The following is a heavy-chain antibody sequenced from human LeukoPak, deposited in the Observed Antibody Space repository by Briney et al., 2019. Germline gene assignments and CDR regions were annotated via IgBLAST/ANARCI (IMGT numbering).Heavy chain of an antibody. CDR2: ISYDGSNK. J-gene: IGHJ4*02. D-gene: IGHD3-3*01. Sequence: PGGSLRLSCAASGFTFSSYAMHWVRQAPGKGLEWVAVISYDGSNKYYADSVKGRFTISRDNSKNTLYLQMNSLRAEDTAVYYCAKEEQRIFAFEYWGQGTLVTVSS. V-gene: IGHV3-30-3*02. CDR1: GFTFSSYA. CDR3: AKEEQRIFAFEY.